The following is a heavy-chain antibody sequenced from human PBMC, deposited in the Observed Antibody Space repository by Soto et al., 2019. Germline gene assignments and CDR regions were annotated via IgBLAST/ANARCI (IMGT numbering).Heavy chain of an antibody. CDR1: SDSSSSYK. CDR2: IYYSGST. V-gene: IGHV4-59*01. D-gene: IGHD2-15*01. J-gene: IGHJ1*01. Sequence: SETLSLTCTVSSDSSSSYKWSWIRQPPGKGLEWIGYIYYSGSTNYNPSLKSRVTISVDTSKNQFSLKLSSVTAADTAVYYCARGYCSGGSCYLGYFQHWGQGTLVTVS. CDR3: ARGYCSGGSCYLGYFQH.